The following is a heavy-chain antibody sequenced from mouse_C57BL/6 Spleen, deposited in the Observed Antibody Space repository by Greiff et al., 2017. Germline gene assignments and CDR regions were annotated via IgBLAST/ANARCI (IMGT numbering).Heavy chain of an antibody. CDR3: SMEGVTGMAWFAY. CDR2: IHPSDSDT. CDR1: GYTFTSYW. D-gene: IGHD2-1*01. Sequence: QVQLQQPGAELVKPGASVKVSCKASGYTFTSYWMHWVKQRPGQGLEWIGRIHPSDSDTNYNQKFKGKDTLTVDKSYSTAYMQLSSLTSEDSAVXYYSMEGVTGMAWFAYWGQGTLVTVSA. J-gene: IGHJ3*01. V-gene: IGHV1-74*01.